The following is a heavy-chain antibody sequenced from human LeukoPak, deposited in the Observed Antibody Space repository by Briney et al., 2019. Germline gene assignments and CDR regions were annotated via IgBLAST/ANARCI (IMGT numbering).Heavy chain of an antibody. Sequence: GGSLRLSRRGAEFPLGDEDINRFRQAPGKGLEWVSSISSSSIYVSYADSVKGRYTISRDNAKNSLYLQMNSLRAEDTAVYYCATDAGEGLGYRYEAGWFDPWGQGTLVTVSS. V-gene: IGHV3-21*01. CDR3: ATDAGEGLGYRYEAGWFDP. D-gene: IGHD5-18*01. CDR1: EFPLGDED. J-gene: IGHJ5*02. CDR2: ISSSSIYV.